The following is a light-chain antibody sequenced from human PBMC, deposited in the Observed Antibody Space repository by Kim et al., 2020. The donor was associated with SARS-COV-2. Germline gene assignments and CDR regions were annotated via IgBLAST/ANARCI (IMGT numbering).Light chain of an antibody. CDR2: EVT. Sequence: QSALTQPASMSGSPGQSITISYTGTTSDIGNYNLVSWYQQYPGKAPTVIIFEVTKRPSGVSNRFSGSKSGNTASLTISGLQAEDEADYYCCSHASNRAVIFGGGTKLTVL. CDR1: TSDIGNYNL. J-gene: IGLJ2*01. CDR3: CSHASNRAVI. V-gene: IGLV2-23*02.